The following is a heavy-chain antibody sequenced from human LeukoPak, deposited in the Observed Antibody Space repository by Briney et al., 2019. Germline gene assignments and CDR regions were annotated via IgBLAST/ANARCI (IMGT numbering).Heavy chain of an antibody. Sequence: GGSLRLSCAASGFTFSSYSMNWVRQAPGKGLEWVSSISRSSSYIYYADSVKGRFTISRDNAKNSLYLQMNSLRAEDTAVYYCAKNYYDSSGLFDYWGQGTLVTVSS. J-gene: IGHJ4*02. V-gene: IGHV3-21*01. CDR3: AKNYYDSSGLFDY. CDR1: GFTFSSYS. CDR2: ISRSSSYI. D-gene: IGHD3-22*01.